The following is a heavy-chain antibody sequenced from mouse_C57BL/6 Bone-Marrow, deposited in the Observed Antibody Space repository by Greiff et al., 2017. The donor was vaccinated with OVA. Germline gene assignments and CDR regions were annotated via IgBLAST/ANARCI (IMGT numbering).Heavy chain of an antibody. V-gene: IGHV14-4*01. J-gene: IGHJ1*03. CDR1: GFNIKDDY. CDR3: TTGCNQSPYWYFDV. CDR2: IDPENGDT. D-gene: IGHD2-1*01. Sequence: VQLKESGAELVRPGASVKLSCTASGFNIKDDYMHWVKQRPEQGLEWIGWIDPENGDTEYASKFQGKATITADTSSNTAYLQLSSLTSEDTAVYYCTTGCNQSPYWYFDVWGTGTTVTVSS.